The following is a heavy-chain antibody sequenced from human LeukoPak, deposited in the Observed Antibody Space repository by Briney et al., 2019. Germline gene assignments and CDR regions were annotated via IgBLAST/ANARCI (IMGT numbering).Heavy chain of an antibody. CDR1: GFSLNTSGMC. J-gene: IGHJ4*02. CDR3: ARIAYYDSSSYYYFDY. CDR2: IDWDDDK. Sequence: SGPTLVKPTQTLTLTCTFSGFSLNTSGMCVSWIRQPPGKALEWLARIDWDDDKYYSTSLKTRLTISKDTSKNQVVLTMTNMDPVDTATYYCARIAYYDSSSYYYFDYWGQGTLVTVSS. V-gene: IGHV2-70*11. D-gene: IGHD3-22*01.